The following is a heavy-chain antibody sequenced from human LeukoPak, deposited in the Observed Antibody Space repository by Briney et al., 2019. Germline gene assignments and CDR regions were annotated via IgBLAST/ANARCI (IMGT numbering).Heavy chain of an antibody. Sequence: SETLSLTCSVSGASLSSSYWNWIRQPAGKGPEWIGRIYTSGHTNYNPSLRSRVTMSVDTSKNQFSLRLDSVTAADTAFYYCARDCSGGTCYDGTVDYWGQGALVTVSS. V-gene: IGHV4-4*07. D-gene: IGHD2-15*01. CDR2: IYTSGHT. CDR1: GASLSSSY. CDR3: ARDCSGGTCYDGTVDY. J-gene: IGHJ4*02.